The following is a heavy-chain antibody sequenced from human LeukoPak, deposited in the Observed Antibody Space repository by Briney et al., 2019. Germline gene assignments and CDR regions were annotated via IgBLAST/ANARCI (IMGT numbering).Heavy chain of an antibody. CDR2: IKSKTDGGTT. CDR3: TTRMAILWFGTNDY. Sequence: PGGSLRLSCAASGFTFSNAWMSWVRQAPGKWLEWVGRIKSKTDGGTTDYAAPVKGRFTISRDDSKNTLYLQMNSLKTEDTAVYYCTTRMAILWFGTNDYWGQGTLVTVSS. J-gene: IGHJ4*02. CDR1: GFTFSNAW. D-gene: IGHD3-10*01. V-gene: IGHV3-15*01.